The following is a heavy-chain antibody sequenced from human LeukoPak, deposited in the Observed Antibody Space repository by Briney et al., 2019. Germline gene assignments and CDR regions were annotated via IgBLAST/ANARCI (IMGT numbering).Heavy chain of an antibody. CDR3: ATSRFF. CDR2: ISPDGRTT. J-gene: IGHJ4*02. Sequence: PGGSLRLSCATAGLTYSSYWMHWVRQDPGKGLLWVSRISPDGRTTNSADSVEGRFTISRDTSKHTLYLRMNSLRAEDTAVYYCATSRFFWGQGTLVTVSS. CDR1: GLTYSSYW. D-gene: IGHD3-10*01. V-gene: IGHV3-74*01.